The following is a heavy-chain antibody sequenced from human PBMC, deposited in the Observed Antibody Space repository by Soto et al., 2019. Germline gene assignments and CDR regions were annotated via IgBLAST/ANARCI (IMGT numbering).Heavy chain of an antibody. CDR1: GFSLSTSGVG. J-gene: IGHJ5*02. V-gene: IGHV2-5*02. Sequence: SGPTLVNPTQTLTLTCTFSGFSLSTSGVGVGWIRQPPGKALEWLVLIYWDNDKRYSPSVKTRLSITKDTSKNQVVLTMTDMDPVDTATYYCAHRLGELFLAGWFDPWGQGTLVTVSS. CDR2: IYWDNDK. CDR3: AHRLGELFLAGWFDP. D-gene: IGHD3-10*01.